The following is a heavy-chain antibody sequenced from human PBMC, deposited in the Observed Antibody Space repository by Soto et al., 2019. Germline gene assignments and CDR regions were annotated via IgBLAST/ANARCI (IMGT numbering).Heavy chain of an antibody. Sequence: SEILSLTCTVSGGSISSGGYYWSWIRQHPGKGLEWIGYIYYSGSTYYNPSLKSRVTISVDTSKNQFSLKLSSVTAADTAVYYCARGQYSSSGSPYNWFDPWGQGTLVTVSS. CDR2: IYYSGST. D-gene: IGHD6-13*01. J-gene: IGHJ5*02. CDR3: ARGQYSSSGSPYNWFDP. CDR1: GGSISSGGYY. V-gene: IGHV4-31*03.